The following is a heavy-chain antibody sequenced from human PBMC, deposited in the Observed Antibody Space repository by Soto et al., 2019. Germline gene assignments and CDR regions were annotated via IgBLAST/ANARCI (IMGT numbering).Heavy chain of an antibody. CDR3: ASQGGAVAGTHWFDP. CDR2: IYYSGST. V-gene: IGHV4-61*01. CDR1: GGSVSSGSYY. Sequence: QVQLQESGPGLVKPSETLSLTCTVSGGSVSSGSYYWSWIRQPPGKGLEWIGYIYYSGSTNYNPSPKSTVTVSVDTSKNQFSLKLSSVTAADTAVYYCASQGGAVAGTHWFDPWGQGTLVTVSS. J-gene: IGHJ5*02. D-gene: IGHD6-19*01.